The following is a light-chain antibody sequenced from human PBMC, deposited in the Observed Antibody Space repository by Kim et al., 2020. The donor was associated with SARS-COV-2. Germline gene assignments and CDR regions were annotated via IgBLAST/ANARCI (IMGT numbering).Light chain of an antibody. V-gene: IGKV4-1*01. Sequence: DIVMTQSPDSLAVSLGERVTINCKSSQSVLYSSNNKNYLAWYQQKPRQPPKLLIYWASTRESGVPDRFSGSGSGTDFTLTISSLQAEDVAVYYCQQYYSTPLTFGQGTKVDIK. CDR2: WAS. CDR1: QSVLYSSNNKNY. J-gene: IGKJ1*01. CDR3: QQYYSTPLT.